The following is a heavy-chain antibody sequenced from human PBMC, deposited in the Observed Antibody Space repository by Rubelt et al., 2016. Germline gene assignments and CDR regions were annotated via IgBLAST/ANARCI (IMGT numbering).Heavy chain of an antibody. V-gene: IGHV3-66*01. Sequence: VQLVESGGDLVQPGGSLRLSCVATGFIVNSHDMNWVRQAPGKGLEWVSSLYRDDNTDYADSVKGRFVIARDDCKNTLHLQMGSLRAEDTAVYFCASLKWSTWGQGTLVTVST. CDR2: LYRDDNT. CDR3: ASLKWST. CDR1: GFIVNSHD. J-gene: IGHJ5*02. D-gene: IGHD2-8*01.